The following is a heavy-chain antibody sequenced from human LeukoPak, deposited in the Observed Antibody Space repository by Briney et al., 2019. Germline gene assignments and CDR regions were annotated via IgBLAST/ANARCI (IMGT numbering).Heavy chain of an antibody. V-gene: IGHV1-8*03. D-gene: IGHD6-19*01. CDR1: GGTFTSYD. CDR2: MNPNSGNT. Sequence: GASVKVSCKASGGTFTSYDINWVRQATGQGLEWMGWMNPNSGNTGYAQKFQGRVTITRNTSISTAYMELSSLRSEDTAVYYCARGERQQWLTSYYYYYYMDVWGKGTTVTVSS. J-gene: IGHJ6*03. CDR3: ARGERQQWLTSYYYYYYMDV.